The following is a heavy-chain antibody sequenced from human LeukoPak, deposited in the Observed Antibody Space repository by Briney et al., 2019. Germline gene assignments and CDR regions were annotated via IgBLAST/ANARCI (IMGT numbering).Heavy chain of an antibody. D-gene: IGHD2-21*02. CDR3: ARAAYCGGDCYSDY. CDR2: IYSGGST. CDR1: GFTVSSNY. Sequence: GGFLRLSCAASGFTVSSNYMSWVRQAPGKGLEWVSVIYSGGSTYYADSVKGRFTISRDNSKNTLYLQMNSLRAEDTAVYYCARAAYCGGDCYSDYWGQGTLVTVSS. J-gene: IGHJ4*02. V-gene: IGHV3-66*01.